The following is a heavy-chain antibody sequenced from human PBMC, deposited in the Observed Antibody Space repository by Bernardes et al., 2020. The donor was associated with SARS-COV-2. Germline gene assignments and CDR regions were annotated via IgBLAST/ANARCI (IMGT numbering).Heavy chain of an antibody. CDR2: ICYSGNT. Sequence: ETFSIPSTVAGGSISSSSYYWCFIRDPGGKVLEGVDRICYSGNTYYNPSLKSRVTISVDTSKNQFSLKLSSGTAADTAVYYCARQGDGYSLIYLGSWGQGTLVNVSS. V-gene: IGHV4-39*01. D-gene: IGHD3-16*01. CDR1: GGSISSSSYY. CDR3: ARQGDGYSLIYLGS. J-gene: IGHJ4*02.